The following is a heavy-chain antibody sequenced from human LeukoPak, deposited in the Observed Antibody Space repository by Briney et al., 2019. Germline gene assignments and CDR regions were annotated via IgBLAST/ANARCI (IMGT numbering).Heavy chain of an antibody. CDR3: ARSITYGDYSFDY. CDR2: LWYDGNKK. CDR1: GFTFSSYG. Sequence: GGSLRLSCAASGFTFSSYGMHWVRQAPGKGLQWVAILWYDGNKKNYTESVKGRFTTSRDNSKNTLYLQMNSLRADDTAVYYCARSITYGDYSFDYWGQGTLVTVSS. D-gene: IGHD4-17*01. V-gene: IGHV3-33*01. J-gene: IGHJ4*02.